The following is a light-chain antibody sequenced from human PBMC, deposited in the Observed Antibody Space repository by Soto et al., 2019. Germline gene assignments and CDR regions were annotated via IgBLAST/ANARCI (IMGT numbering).Light chain of an antibody. Sequence: EIMLTQSAATLSLSPGEIATLSCRASQSISSDLGWYQQKPGQTPRLLIYDASNRATGIPDRFSGSGSGTDFTLTISSIEPEDLAVYYCQQRSKWPLTFGGGTKVEIK. CDR3: QQRSKWPLT. CDR2: DAS. J-gene: IGKJ4*01. CDR1: QSISSD. V-gene: IGKV3-11*01.